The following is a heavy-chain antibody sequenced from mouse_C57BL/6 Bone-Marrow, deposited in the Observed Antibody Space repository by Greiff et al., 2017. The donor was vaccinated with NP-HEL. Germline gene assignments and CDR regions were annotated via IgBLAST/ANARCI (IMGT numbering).Heavy chain of an antibody. Sequence: QVQLQQPGAELVKPGASVKMSCKASGYTFTSYWITWVKQRPGQGLEWIGDIYPGSGSTNYNEKFKSKATLTVDTSSSTAYMQLSSLTSEDSAVYYCARPYYGSSRDWYFDVWGTGTTVTVSS. CDR2: IYPGSGST. V-gene: IGHV1-55*01. CDR3: ARPYYGSSRDWYFDV. CDR1: GYTFTSYW. J-gene: IGHJ1*03. D-gene: IGHD1-1*01.